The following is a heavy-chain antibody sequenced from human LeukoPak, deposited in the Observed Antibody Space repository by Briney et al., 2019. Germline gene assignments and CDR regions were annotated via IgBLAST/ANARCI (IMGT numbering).Heavy chain of an antibody. Sequence: SETLSLTCTVSGCSVSSGSYYWSWIRQPPGKGLEWIGYIYYSGSTNYNPSLKSRVTISVDTSKNQFSLKLSSVTAADTAVYYCARVQLGYCSGGSCYPSLDYWGQGTLVTVSS. J-gene: IGHJ4*02. D-gene: IGHD2-15*01. CDR2: IYYSGST. V-gene: IGHV4-61*01. CDR3: ARVQLGYCSGGSCYPSLDY. CDR1: GCSVSSGSYY.